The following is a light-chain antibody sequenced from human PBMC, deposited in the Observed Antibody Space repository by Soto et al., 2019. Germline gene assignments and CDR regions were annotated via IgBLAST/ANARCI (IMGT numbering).Light chain of an antibody. Sequence: QSVLTQPPSASGTPGQRVTISCSGSSSNIGSNYAYWYQQLPGTAPSLLIYRNNQRPSGVPDRFSGSKSGTSASLAISGLRSEDEADYYCAAWDDGLSGYVFGTGTKVTVL. V-gene: IGLV1-47*01. CDR2: RNN. CDR1: SSNIGSNY. J-gene: IGLJ1*01. CDR3: AAWDDGLSGYV.